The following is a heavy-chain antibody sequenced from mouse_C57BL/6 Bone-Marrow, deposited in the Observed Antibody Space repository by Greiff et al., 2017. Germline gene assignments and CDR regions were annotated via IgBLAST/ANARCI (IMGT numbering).Heavy chain of an antibody. V-gene: IGHV1-80*01. CDR3: ARGLRSWYFDV. D-gene: IGHD2-2*01. CDR2: IYPGDGDT. CDR1: GYAFSSYW. J-gene: IGHJ1*03. Sequence: VQLVESGAELVKPGASVKISCKASGYAFSSYWMNWVKQRPGKGLEWIGQIYPGDGDTNYNGKFKGKATLTADKSSSTAYMQLSSLTSEDSAVYFCARGLRSWYFDVWGTGTTVTVSS.